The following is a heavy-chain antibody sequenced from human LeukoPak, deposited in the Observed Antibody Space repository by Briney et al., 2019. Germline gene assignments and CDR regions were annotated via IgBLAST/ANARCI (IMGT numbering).Heavy chain of an antibody. CDR3: ARDREQWLVHYYMDV. V-gene: IGHV1-2*02. Sequence: GSVKVSCKASGYTFTGYYMHWVRQAPGQGLEWMGWINPNSGGTNYAQKFQGRVTMTRDTSISTACMELSRLRSDDTAVYYCARDREQWLVHYYMDVWGKGTTVTVSS. CDR2: INPNSGGT. CDR1: GYTFTGYY. J-gene: IGHJ6*03. D-gene: IGHD6-19*01.